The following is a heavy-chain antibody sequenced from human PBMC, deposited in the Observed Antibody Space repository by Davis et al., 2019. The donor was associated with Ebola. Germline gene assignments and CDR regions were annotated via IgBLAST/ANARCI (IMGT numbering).Heavy chain of an antibody. J-gene: IGHJ6*02. CDR1: GFTFSSYW. D-gene: IGHD4-17*01. V-gene: IGHV3-7*01. Sequence: GESLKISCAASGFTFSSYWMSWVRQAPGKGLEWVANIKQDGSEKYYVDSVKGRFTISRDNAKNSLYLQMNSLRAEDTAVYYCAREDGDYAYYYYYGMDVWGQGTTVTVSS. CDR3: AREDGDYAYYYYYGMDV. CDR2: IKQDGSEK.